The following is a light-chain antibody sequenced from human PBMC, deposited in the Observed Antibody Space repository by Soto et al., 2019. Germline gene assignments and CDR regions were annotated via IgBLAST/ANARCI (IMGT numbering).Light chain of an antibody. CDR2: SNT. CDR1: TSNIGSNP. J-gene: IGLJ2*01. CDR3: ATWDDSLNVWL. V-gene: IGLV1-44*01. Sequence: QSVLTQPPSASAPPGQRVTISCSGSTSNIGSNPVNWYQQPPGTAPKLLLYSNTQRPSGVPDRFYGSKSGTSASLAISGLQSDDESTYYCATWDDSLNVWLFGGGTKLTVL.